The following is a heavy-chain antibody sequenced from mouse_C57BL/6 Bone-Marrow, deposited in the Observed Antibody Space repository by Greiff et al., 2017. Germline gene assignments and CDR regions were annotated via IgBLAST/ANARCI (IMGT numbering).Heavy chain of an antibody. CDR3: NFCYCGSNASFAY. Sequence: EVQLQQSGAELVRPGASVKLSCTASGFNIKDDYMHWVKQRPEQGLEWIGWIDPENGDTEYATKFQGKATITADTSSNTAYLQLSSLTSEDTAVYYCNFCYCGSNASFAYGGRGTGVTVSA. CDR2: IDPENGDT. CDR1: GFNIKDDY. J-gene: IGHJ3*01. D-gene: IGHD1-1*01. V-gene: IGHV14-4*01.